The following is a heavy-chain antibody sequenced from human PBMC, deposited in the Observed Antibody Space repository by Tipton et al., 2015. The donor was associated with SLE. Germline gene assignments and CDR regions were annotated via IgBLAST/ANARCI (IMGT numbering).Heavy chain of an antibody. Sequence: TLSLTCPVSGGSISSYYWSWIRQPPGKGLEWVGYIYTSGSTNYNPPLKSRVTISVDTSKNQFSLKLSSVTAADTAVYYCARSTVTFYGFDYWGQGTLVTVSS. CDR1: GGSISSYY. J-gene: IGHJ4*02. CDR3: ARSTVTFYGFDY. CDR2: IYTSGST. V-gene: IGHV4-4*08. D-gene: IGHD4-17*01.